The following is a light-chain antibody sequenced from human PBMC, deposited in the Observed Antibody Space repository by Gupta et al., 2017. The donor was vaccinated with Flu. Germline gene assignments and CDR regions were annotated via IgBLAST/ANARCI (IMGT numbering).Light chain of an antibody. V-gene: IGKV4-1*01. J-gene: IGKJ2*01. CDR3: QKYYSTPA. Sequence: DIVMTQSPESMAVSLVERATINCKSSQSVLYSSNNKNYLAWYQQKPGQPPKLLIYWASTRESGVPDRFSGSGSGTDFTLTISSLQAEDVAVYYCQKYYSTPAFGQGTKLEIK. CDR1: QSVLYSSNNKNY. CDR2: WAS.